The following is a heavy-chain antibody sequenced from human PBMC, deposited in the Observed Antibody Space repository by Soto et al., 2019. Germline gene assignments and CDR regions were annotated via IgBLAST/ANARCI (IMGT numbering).Heavy chain of an antibody. CDR1: GYTFTSYD. D-gene: IGHD4-17*01. Sequence: QVQLVQSGAEVKKPGASVKVSCKASGYTFTSYDINWVRQATGQGLEWMGWMNPNSGNTGYAQKFQGRVTMTRNTSISTAYMELSSLRSEDTAVYYCASRSTVTTFGYYYYGMDVWGQGTTVTVSS. V-gene: IGHV1-8*01. CDR2: MNPNSGNT. CDR3: ASRSTVTTFGYYYYGMDV. J-gene: IGHJ6*02.